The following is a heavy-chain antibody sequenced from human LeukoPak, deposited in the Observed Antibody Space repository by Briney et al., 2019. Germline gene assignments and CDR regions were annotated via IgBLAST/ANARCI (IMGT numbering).Heavy chain of an antibody. CDR2: IYPDDSDT. Sequence: TGGSLRLSCTGSGYSFSSYWIGWVRQMPGKGLEWMGIIYPDDSDTRYSPSFQGQVTISADKSISTAYLQWSSLKASDTAMYYCARHRKDIGFDSWGQGTLVTVSS. J-gene: IGHJ4*02. CDR1: GYSFSSYW. CDR3: ARHRKDIGFDS. D-gene: IGHD2-15*01. V-gene: IGHV5-51*01.